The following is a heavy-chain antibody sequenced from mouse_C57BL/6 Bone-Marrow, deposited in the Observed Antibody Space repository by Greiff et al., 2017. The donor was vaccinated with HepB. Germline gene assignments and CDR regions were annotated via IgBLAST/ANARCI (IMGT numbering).Heavy chain of an antibody. J-gene: IGHJ4*01. D-gene: IGHD1-1*02. CDR1: GYTFTDYE. Sequence: VQLQQSGAELVRPGASVTLSCKASGYTFTDYEMHWVKQTPVHGLEWIGAIDPETGGTAYNQKFKGKAILTADKSSSTAYMELRSLTSEDSAVYYCTRYGPDYYAMDYWGQGTSVTVSS. CDR3: TRYGPDYYAMDY. CDR2: IDPETGGT. V-gene: IGHV1-15*01.